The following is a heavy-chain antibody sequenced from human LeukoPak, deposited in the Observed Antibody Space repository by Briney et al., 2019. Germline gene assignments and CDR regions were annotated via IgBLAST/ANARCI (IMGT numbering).Heavy chain of an antibody. CDR3: ARPNGEVTVFGY. CDR2: IKQDGSEK. Sequence: PGGSLRLSCAASGFTFSGSWMSWVRQAPGKGLEWVANIKQDGSEKYYVDSVKGRIPISRDNAENSLFLQMNSLRAEDTAVYYCARPNGEVTVFGYWGQGALVTVSS. V-gene: IGHV3-7*01. D-gene: IGHD4-17*01. J-gene: IGHJ4*02. CDR1: GFTFSGSW.